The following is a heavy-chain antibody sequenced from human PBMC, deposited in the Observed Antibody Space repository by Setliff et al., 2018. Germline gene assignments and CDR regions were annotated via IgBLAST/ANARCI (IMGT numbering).Heavy chain of an antibody. CDR1: GHSFTTYG. CDR2: ISAYNGAT. CDR3: ARSNRFTIFGGGLPLDI. D-gene: IGHD3-3*01. J-gene: IGHJ3*02. Sequence: ASVKVSCKASGHSFTTYGISWVRQAPGQGLEWMGWISAYNGATNYAQKLQGRVTLTTETSTDTAYMEVRSLTTDDTAVYYCARSNRFTIFGGGLPLDIWGQGTMVTVSS. V-gene: IGHV1-18*01.